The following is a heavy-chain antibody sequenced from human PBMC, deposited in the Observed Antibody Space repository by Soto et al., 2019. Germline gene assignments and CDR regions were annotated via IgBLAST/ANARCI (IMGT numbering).Heavy chain of an antibody. Sequence: QLQLQESGPGLVKPSEPLSLTCTVSGGSISSSSYYWVCIRQPPGKGLEWIGSIYYSGRTYYNPSLTSRVTISVDTSKNQFSLKLSSVTAADTAVYYCASTVEVDIAIVLGFDYWGQGTLVTVSS. CDR3: ASTVEVDIAIVLGFDY. D-gene: IGHD5-18*01. CDR2: IYYSGRT. V-gene: IGHV4-39*01. CDR1: GGSISSSSYY. J-gene: IGHJ4*02.